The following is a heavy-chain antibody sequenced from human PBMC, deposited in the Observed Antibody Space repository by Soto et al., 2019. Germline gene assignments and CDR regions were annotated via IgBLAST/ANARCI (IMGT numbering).Heavy chain of an antibody. J-gene: IGHJ4*02. CDR2: IYYSGST. Sequence: PSETLSLTCTVSGGSISSYYWSWIRQPPGKGLEWIGYIYYSGSTNYNPSLKSRVTISVDTSKNQFSLKLSSVTAADTAVYYCARVIAVAGPSFDYWGQGTLVTVSS. CDR1: GGSISSYY. V-gene: IGHV4-59*01. D-gene: IGHD6-19*01. CDR3: ARVIAVAGPSFDY.